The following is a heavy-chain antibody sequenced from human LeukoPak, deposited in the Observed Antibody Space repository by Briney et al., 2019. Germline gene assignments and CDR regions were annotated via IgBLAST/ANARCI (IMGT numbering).Heavy chain of an antibody. CDR1: GFTFRSYA. CDR2: ISGSGGST. J-gene: IGHJ4*02. Sequence: GGXXRLSCAASGFTFRSYAMSWVRQAQGKGLEWGSAISGSGGSTYYADSAKGRVTISRDNYKNRLYVQKNSLRAEDTAVYYCAKGGYSSSWYPFDYWGQGTLVTVSS. D-gene: IGHD6-13*01. CDR3: AKGGYSSSWYPFDY. V-gene: IGHV3-23*01.